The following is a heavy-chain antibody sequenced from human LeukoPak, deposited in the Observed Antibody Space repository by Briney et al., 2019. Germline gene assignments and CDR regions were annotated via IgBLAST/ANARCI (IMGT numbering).Heavy chain of an antibody. Sequence: SETLSLTCTVSGGSISTYYWSWIRQPPGKGLEWIGFIHYSGSTKYNPSLNSRVTISVDTSKNQFSLTLSSVTAADTAVYYCAREYSFGYSYYFDYWAQGTLVTVSS. CDR2: IHYSGST. D-gene: IGHD5-18*01. V-gene: IGHV4-59*01. CDR3: AREYSFGYSYYFDY. J-gene: IGHJ4*02. CDR1: GGSISTYY.